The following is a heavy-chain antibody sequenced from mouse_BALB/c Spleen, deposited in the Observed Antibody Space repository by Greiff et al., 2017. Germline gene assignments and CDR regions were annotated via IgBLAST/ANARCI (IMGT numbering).Heavy chain of an antibody. CDR1: GFTFSNYW. CDR3: TKYGNYDYYAMDY. Sequence: EVMLVESGGGLVQPGGSMKLSCVASGFTFSNYWMNWVRQSPEKGLEWVAEIRLKSNNYATHYAESVKGRFTISRDDSKSSVYLQMNNLRAEDTGIYYCTKYGNYDYYAMDYWGQGTSVTVSS. D-gene: IGHD2-10*02. J-gene: IGHJ4*01. CDR2: IRLKSNNYAT. V-gene: IGHV6-6*02.